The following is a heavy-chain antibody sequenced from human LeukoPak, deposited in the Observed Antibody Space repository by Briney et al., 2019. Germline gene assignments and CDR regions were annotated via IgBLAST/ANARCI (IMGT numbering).Heavy chain of an antibody. V-gene: IGHV4-34*01. Sequence: SETLSLTCAVYGGSFSGYYWSWIRQPPGKGLEWIGEINHSGSTNYNPSLKSRVTISVDTSKNQFSLKLSSVTAADTAVYYCARIDLVVVEQLIDPWGQGTLVTVSS. CDR2: INHSGST. J-gene: IGHJ5*02. D-gene: IGHD2-15*01. CDR3: ARIDLVVVEQLIDP. CDR1: GGSFSGYY.